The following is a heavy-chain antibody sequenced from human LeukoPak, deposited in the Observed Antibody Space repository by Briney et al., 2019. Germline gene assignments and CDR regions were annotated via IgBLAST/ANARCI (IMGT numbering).Heavy chain of an antibody. CDR3: AREGSSGWYGWYFDY. CDR1: GGTFSSYA. Sequence: SVKVSCKASGGTFSSYAISWVRQAPGQGLEWMGGITPIFGAANYAQKFQGRVTITTDQSTSTAYMKLSSLRSEDTAVYHCAREGSSGWYGWYFDYWGQGTLVTVSS. V-gene: IGHV1-69*05. J-gene: IGHJ4*02. D-gene: IGHD6-19*01. CDR2: ITPIFGAA.